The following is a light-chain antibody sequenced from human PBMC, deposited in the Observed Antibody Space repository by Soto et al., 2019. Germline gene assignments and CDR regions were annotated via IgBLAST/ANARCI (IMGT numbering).Light chain of an antibody. J-gene: IGKJ1*01. CDR3: QQYGRSPT. Sequence: IVLTQSPYTLSLSPGERATLSCRASQSVSSNYLAWYQQKLGQAPRLLIYDASRRATGIPDRFSGSGSGTDFSLTISRLEPEDFVVYYCQQYGRSPTFGQGTKVDIK. CDR1: QSVSSNY. V-gene: IGKV3-20*01. CDR2: DAS.